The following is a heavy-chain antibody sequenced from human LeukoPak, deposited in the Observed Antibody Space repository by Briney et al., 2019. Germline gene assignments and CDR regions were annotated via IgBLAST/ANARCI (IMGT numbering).Heavy chain of an antibody. V-gene: IGHV4-4*07. CDR3: ARDQYDYNPDYYYYMDV. D-gene: IGHD4-11*01. Sequence: SETLSLTCTVSGGSISSYYWSWIRQPAGKGLEWIGRIHTSGSTNYNPSLKSRVTMSGDTSKNQFSLKLSSVTAADTAVYHCARDQYDYNPDYYYYMDVWGKGTTVTVSS. CDR2: IHTSGST. J-gene: IGHJ6*03. CDR1: GGSISSYY.